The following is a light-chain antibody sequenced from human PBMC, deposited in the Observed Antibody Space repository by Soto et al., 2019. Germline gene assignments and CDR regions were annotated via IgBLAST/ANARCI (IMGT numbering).Light chain of an antibody. J-gene: IGKJ1*01. CDR3: HQYNFWPT. V-gene: IGKV3-15*01. Sequence: EIVMTQSPVTLSVSPGERATLSFTASQSVSSNLAWYQQKPGQSPRLLIYGTSTRATGIPARFSGSGSGTEFTLTISSLQSEDFAVYYCHQYNFWPTFGQGTKVDIK. CDR1: QSVSSN. CDR2: GTS.